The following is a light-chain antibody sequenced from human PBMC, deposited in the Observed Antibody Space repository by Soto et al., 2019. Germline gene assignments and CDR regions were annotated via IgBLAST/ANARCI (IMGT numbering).Light chain of an antibody. CDR2: AAS. CDR3: QQTYRTPLT. V-gene: IGKV1-39*01. J-gene: IGKJ4*01. CDR1: QSVSNY. Sequence: IQMTQSPSSLSASVGDRVTITCRASQSVSNYLNWYQQKPGKAPTLLIYAASTLQSGVPSRISGSGSGTDFTLTISSLQPEDFATYSCQQTYRTPLTFGGGTKVDIK.